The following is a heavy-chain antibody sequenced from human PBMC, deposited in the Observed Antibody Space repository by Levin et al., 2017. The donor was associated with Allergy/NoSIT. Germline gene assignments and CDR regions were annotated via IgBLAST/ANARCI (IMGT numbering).Heavy chain of an antibody. D-gene: IGHD2-2*01. Sequence: SQTLSLTCAVYGGSFSGYYWSWIRQPPGKGLEWIGEINHSGSTNYNPSLTSRVTISVDTSKNQFSLKLSSVTAADTAVYYCARGHAEYCSSTSCSRTAYYFDYWGQGTLVTVSS. CDR3: ARGHAEYCSSTSCSRTAYYFDY. CDR1: GGSFSGYY. CDR2: INHSGST. V-gene: IGHV4-34*01. J-gene: IGHJ4*02.